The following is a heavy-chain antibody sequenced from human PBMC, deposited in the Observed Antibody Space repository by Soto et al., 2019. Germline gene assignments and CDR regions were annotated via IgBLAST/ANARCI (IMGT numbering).Heavy chain of an antibody. CDR1: GDSMNNNNW. Sequence: QVQLQESSPGLVKPSGTLSLTCAVSGDSMNNNNWWSWVRQSPRKGLEWIAEIYHSGATNYNPSLQSRVTISIDKSEKQFSLKLNSVTAADTAVYYCARAGLGLAFDSWGQGALVTVSS. V-gene: IGHV4-4*02. J-gene: IGHJ5*01. D-gene: IGHD6-19*01. CDR2: IYHSGAT. CDR3: ARAGLGLAFDS.